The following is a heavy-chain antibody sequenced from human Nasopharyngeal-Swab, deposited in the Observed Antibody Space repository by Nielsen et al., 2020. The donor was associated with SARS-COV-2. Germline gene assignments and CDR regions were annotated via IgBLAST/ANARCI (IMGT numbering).Heavy chain of an antibody. CDR2: ASHDGSNK. D-gene: IGHD2-15*01. CDR1: GFTFSSYD. Sequence: GESLKISCAASGFTFSSYDMHWVRQAPGKGLEWVAVASHDGSNKYYADSVKGRFTISRDNSKNTLFLQMSSLRGEDTAVYYCVHCSGGSCYSGFDHWGQGTLVTVSS. CDR3: VHCSGGSCYSGFDH. V-gene: IGHV3-30*03. J-gene: IGHJ4*02.